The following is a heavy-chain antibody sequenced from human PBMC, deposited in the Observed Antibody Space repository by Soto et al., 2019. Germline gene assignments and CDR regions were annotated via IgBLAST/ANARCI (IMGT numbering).Heavy chain of an antibody. J-gene: IGHJ4*02. D-gene: IGHD5-18*01. CDR2: IYPSGMP. CDR3: ARERGGYGLFDS. Sequence: SETLSLTCTVSGGSISNAAYSWSWIRQPPGKGLEWIGYIYPSGMPFYNPSLRSRVTISIDRSNDQFSLNLESVTAADTAVYYCARERGGYGLFDSWGQGTLVTVSS. CDR1: GGSISNAAYS. V-gene: IGHV4-30-2*01.